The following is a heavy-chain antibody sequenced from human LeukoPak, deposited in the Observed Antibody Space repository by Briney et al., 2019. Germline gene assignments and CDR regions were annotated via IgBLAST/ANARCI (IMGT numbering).Heavy chain of an antibody. CDR2: IKPDGSEK. V-gene: IGHV3-7*04. J-gene: IGHJ3*02. CDR1: QFTFSGYW. Sequence: PGGSLRLSCAASQFTFSGYWMTWVRQAPAQGLEWVANIKPDGSEKTYVDSVKGRFAISRDNAKNSLCLQMNSLRAEDTAVYYCARVAVTATGALDIWGQGTMVTVSS. CDR3: ARVAVTATGALDI. D-gene: IGHD6-19*01.